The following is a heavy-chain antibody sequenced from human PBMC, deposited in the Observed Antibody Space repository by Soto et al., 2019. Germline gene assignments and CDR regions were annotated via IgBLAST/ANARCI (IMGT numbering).Heavy chain of an antibody. CDR1: GGSISSYY. J-gene: IGHJ5*02. D-gene: IGHD1-7*01. CDR2: IYYSGST. Sequence: PSETLSLTCTVSGGSISSYYWRWIRQPPGKGLEWIGYIYYSGSTNYNPSLKSRVTISVDTSKNQFSLKLSSVTAADTAVYYCARESGTTIPWFDPWGQGTLVTVSS. CDR3: ARESGTTIPWFDP. V-gene: IGHV4-59*01.